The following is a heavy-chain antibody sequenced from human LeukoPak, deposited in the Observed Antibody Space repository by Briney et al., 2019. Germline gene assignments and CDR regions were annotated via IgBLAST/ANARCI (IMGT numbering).Heavy chain of an antibody. CDR3: ARADQHYYGSGSFDY. Sequence: GGSLRLSCAASGFTFSSYWMHWVRQAPGEGLVWVSRINSDGSSTSYADSVKGRFTISRDNAKNTLYLQMNSLRAEDTAVYYCARADQHYYGSGSFDYWGQGTLVTVSS. V-gene: IGHV3-74*01. CDR2: INSDGSST. D-gene: IGHD3-10*01. CDR1: GFTFSSYW. J-gene: IGHJ4*02.